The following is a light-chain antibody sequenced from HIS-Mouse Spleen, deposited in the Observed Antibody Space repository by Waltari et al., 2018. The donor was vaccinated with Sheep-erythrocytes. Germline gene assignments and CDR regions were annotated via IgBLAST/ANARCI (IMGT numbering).Light chain of an antibody. CDR3: QQYGSSPWP. Sequence: EIVLTRSPGTLSLSPGERATLPCRASQSVSSSYLAWYQQKPGQAPRLLIYGASSRATGIPDRFSGSGSGTDFTLTISRLEPEDFAVYYCQQYGSSPWPFGQGTKVEIK. CDR2: GAS. J-gene: IGKJ1*01. V-gene: IGKV3-20*01. CDR1: QSVSSSY.